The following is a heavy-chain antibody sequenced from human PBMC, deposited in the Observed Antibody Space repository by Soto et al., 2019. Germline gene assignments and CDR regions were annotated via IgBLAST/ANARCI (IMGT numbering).Heavy chain of an antibody. J-gene: IGHJ5*02. CDR1: GGSISSSDFY. D-gene: IGHD3-22*01. CDR2: MYYSGTT. CDR3: AVVDSTGNWFAP. Sequence: QLQLQESGAGLVKPSETLSLTCTVSGGSISSSDFYWGWLRQPPGKGLDFIGSMYYSGTTYYNPSLKNPITISVDTSKNQFSLKLISVTAADTAVYYCAVVDSTGNWFAPWGQGALVTVSS. V-gene: IGHV4-39*01.